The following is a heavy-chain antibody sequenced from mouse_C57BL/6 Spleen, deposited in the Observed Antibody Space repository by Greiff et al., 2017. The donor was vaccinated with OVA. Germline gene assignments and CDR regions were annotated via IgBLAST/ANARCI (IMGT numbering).Heavy chain of an antibody. CDR3: ARLLDSPELGFDY. CDR2: INPSSGYT. V-gene: IGHV1-7*01. D-gene: IGHD3-2*02. J-gene: IGHJ2*01. Sequence: QVQLQQSGAELAKPGASVKLSCKASGYTFTGYWMHWVKQRPGQGLEWIGYINPSSGYTKYNQKFKDKATLTAAKSSSTAYTQLSSLTYEDSAVYYGARLLDSPELGFDYRGQGTTLTVSS. CDR1: GYTFTGYW.